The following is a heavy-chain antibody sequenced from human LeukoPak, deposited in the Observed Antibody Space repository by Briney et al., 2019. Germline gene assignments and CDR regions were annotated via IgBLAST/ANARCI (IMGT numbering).Heavy chain of an antibody. CDR2: INPNSGGT. Sequence: ASVKVSCKASGYTFTGYYMHWVRQAPGQGLEWMGWINPNSGGTNYAQKFQGRVTMTRDTSISTAYMELSRLRSDDTAVYYCARGARHTYYYGSGSSLYYYYYYMGVWGKGTTVTISS. CDR3: ARGARHTYYYGSGSSLYYYYYYMGV. D-gene: IGHD3-10*01. J-gene: IGHJ6*03. CDR1: GYTFTGYY. V-gene: IGHV1-2*02.